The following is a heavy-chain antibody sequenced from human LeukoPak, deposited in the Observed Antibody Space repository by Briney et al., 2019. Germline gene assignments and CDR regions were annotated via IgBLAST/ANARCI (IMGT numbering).Heavy chain of an antibody. CDR3: ARGPTFDWFDP. CDR2: IYSGGST. J-gene: IGHJ5*02. D-gene: IGHD3-16*01. V-gene: IGHV3-66*01. Sequence: GGSLRLSCAASGFTVSSNYMSWVRQAPGKGLEWVSVIYSGGSTYYADSVKGRFTISRDNSKNTLYLQMNSLRAEDTAVYYCARGPTFDWFDPWGQGTLVTVSS. CDR1: GFTVSSNY.